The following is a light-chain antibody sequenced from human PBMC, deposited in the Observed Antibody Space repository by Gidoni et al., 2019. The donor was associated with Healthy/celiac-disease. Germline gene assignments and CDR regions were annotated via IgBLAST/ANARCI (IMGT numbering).Light chain of an antibody. Sequence: ELVFTQSPATLSLSPGERATLSCRASQSVSSYLARYQQQPGQAPRLLIYDASNRATGIPARFSGSGSGTDFTLTISSLEPEDFAVYYCQQRSNWPPFTFGPGTKVDIK. J-gene: IGKJ3*01. CDR1: QSVSSY. V-gene: IGKV3-11*01. CDR3: QQRSNWPPFT. CDR2: DAS.